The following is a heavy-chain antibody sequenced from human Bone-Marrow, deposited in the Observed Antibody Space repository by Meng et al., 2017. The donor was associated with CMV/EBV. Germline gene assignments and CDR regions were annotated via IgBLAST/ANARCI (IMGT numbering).Heavy chain of an antibody. CDR2: ARDKANSYTT. V-gene: IGHV3-72*01. CDR1: GFTFSDHY. Sequence: GGSLRLSCAASGFTFSDHYMDWVRQAPGKGLEWIGRARDKANSYTTEYAASVKGRFIISRDESKNSLYLQMNSLKTDDTAVYYCARTRRGSGNFDYWGQGTLVTVSS. CDR3: ARTRRGSGNFDY. J-gene: IGHJ4*02. D-gene: IGHD3-10*01.